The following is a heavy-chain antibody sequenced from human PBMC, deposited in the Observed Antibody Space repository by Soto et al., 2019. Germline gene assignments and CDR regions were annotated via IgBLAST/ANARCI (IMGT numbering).Heavy chain of an antibody. Sequence: ASVKVSCKASGYTFTSYGISWVRQAPGQGLEWMGWISAYNGNTNYAQKLQGRVTMTTDTSTSTAYMELRSLRSDDTAVYYCARERRSGNNARYYYMDVWGKGTTVTVSS. CDR1: GYTFTSYG. D-gene: IGHD5-12*01. CDR3: ARERRSGNNARYYYMDV. J-gene: IGHJ6*03. V-gene: IGHV1-18*01. CDR2: ISAYNGNT.